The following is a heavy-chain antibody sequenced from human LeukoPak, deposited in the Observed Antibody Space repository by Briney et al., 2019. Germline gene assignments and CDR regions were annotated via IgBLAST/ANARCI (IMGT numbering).Heavy chain of an antibody. V-gene: IGHV1-69*05. CDR1: GGTFSSYA. Sequence: SVKVSCKASGGTFSSYAISWVRQAPGQGLEWMGGIIPIFGTANYAQKFQGRVTITTDESTSTAYMELSSLRSEDTAVYYCARVAAAVQYFDYWGQGTLDTVSS. J-gene: IGHJ4*02. D-gene: IGHD6-13*01. CDR2: IIPIFGTA. CDR3: ARVAAAVQYFDY.